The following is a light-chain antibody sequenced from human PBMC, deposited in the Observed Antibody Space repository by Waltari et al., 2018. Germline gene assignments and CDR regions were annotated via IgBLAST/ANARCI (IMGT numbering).Light chain of an antibody. CDR3: QQSYSTPPVCT. J-gene: IGKJ2*02. CDR1: QSISSY. V-gene: IGKV1-39*01. Sequence: DIQMTQSPSSLSASVGDSVTITCRARQSISSYLNWYQQKPGKAPKLLIYAASSLQSGVPSRFSGSGSGTDFTLTISSLQPEDFATYYCQQSYSTPPVCTFGQGTKLEIK. CDR2: AAS.